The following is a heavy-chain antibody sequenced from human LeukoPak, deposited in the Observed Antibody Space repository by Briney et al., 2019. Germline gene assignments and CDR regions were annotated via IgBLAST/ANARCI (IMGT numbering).Heavy chain of an antibody. Sequence: GGSLRLSCAASGFTVSSNYMSWVRQAPGKGLEWVSVIYSGGSTYYADSVKGRFTISRDNSKNTLYLQMNSLRAEDTAVYYCAKDIWSGSYYYYYGMDVWGQGTTVTVSS. CDR1: GFTVSSNY. CDR3: AKDIWSGSYYYYYGMDV. D-gene: IGHD3-10*01. CDR2: IYSGGST. V-gene: IGHV3-53*01. J-gene: IGHJ6*02.